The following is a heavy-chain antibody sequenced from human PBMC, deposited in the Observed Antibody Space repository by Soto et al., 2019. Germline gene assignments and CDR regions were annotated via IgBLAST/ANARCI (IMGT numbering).Heavy chain of an antibody. CDR1: GFTFTTYA. CDR3: AKDRTTMYDGFDI. V-gene: IGHV3-23*01. Sequence: GGSLRLSCAASGFTFTTYAMTWVRQAPGKGLKWVSTDTGSGGSAYYADSVQGRFTISRDNSKNTVYLQMNSLRADDTAIYYCAKDRTTMYDGFDIWGQGTMVTVSS. D-gene: IGHD1-1*01. J-gene: IGHJ3*02. CDR2: DTGSGGSA.